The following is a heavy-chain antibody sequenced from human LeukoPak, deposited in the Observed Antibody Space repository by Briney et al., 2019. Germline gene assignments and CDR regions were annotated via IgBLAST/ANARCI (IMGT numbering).Heavy chain of an antibody. CDR2: ISSGSYSH. V-gene: IGHV3-11*01. CDR1: GFALTGNY. CDR3: ARGKRTFDP. J-gene: IGHJ5*02. Sequence: GGSLRLSCVVSGFALTGNYMSWIRQAPGKEPDWVAYISSGSYSHYYADSVRGRFTISRDNSKNSLYLEMSDLRVEDTALYYCARGKRTFDPWGQGTLVTVTS.